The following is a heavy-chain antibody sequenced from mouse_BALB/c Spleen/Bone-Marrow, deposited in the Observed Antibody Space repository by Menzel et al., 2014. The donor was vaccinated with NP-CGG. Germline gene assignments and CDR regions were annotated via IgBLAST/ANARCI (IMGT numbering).Heavy chain of an antibody. J-gene: IGHJ4*01. CDR3: ARDSIRWLLSCAMDY. D-gene: IGHD2-3*01. Sequence: VQLQQSGGGLVKPGGSLKLSCAASGFTFSDYYMYWVRQTPEKRLEWVATISDGGSYTYYPDSVKGRFTISRDNAKNNLYLQMSSLKSEDTAMYYCARDSIRWLLSCAMDYWGQGTSVTVSS. V-gene: IGHV5-4*02. CDR2: ISDGGSYT. CDR1: GFTFSDYY.